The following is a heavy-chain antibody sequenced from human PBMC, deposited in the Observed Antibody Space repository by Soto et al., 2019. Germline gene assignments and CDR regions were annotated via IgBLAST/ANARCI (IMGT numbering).Heavy chain of an antibody. V-gene: IGHV4-59*01. J-gene: IGHJ4*02. CDR3: ARSYSSGWYSTHFYYFDY. CDR2: IYYSGST. CDR1: GGSISSYY. D-gene: IGHD6-19*01. Sequence: TSETLSLTCTVSGGSISSYYWSWIRQPPGKGLEWIGYIYYSGSTNYNPSLKSRVTISVDTSKNQYSLKLSSVTAADTAVYYCARSYSSGWYSTHFYYFDYGGQGTLVTVSS.